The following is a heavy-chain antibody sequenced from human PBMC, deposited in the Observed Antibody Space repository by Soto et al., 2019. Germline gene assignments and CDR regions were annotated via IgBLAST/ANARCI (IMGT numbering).Heavy chain of an antibody. D-gene: IGHD3-22*01. CDR3: ARAPASGYYDY. CDR1: GFTFSNSA. Sequence: PGGSLRLSCAASGFTFSNSAMHWVRQAPGKGLEYVSAISSNGGSTYYADSVKGRFTISRDNSKNTLYLQMGSLRAEDMAVYYCARAPASGYYDYWGQGTLVTVSS. J-gene: IGHJ4*02. CDR2: ISSNGGST. V-gene: IGHV3-64*02.